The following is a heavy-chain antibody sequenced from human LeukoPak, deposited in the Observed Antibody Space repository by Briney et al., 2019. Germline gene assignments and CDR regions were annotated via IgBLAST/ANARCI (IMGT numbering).Heavy chain of an antibody. CDR2: IIPIFGTA. Sequence: SVNVSCKASGGTFSSYAISWVRQAPGQGLEWMGGIIPIFGTANYAQKFQGRVTITADESTSTAYMELSSLRSEDTAVYYCARDFNPYSSGRTDAFDIWGQGTMVTVSS. J-gene: IGHJ3*02. D-gene: IGHD6-19*01. CDR3: ARDFNPYSSGRTDAFDI. V-gene: IGHV1-69*01. CDR1: GGTFSSYA.